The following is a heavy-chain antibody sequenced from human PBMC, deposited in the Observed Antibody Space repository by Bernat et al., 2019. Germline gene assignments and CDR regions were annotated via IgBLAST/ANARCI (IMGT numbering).Heavy chain of an antibody. CDR2: ISGSGDST. Sequence: EVQLLESGGGLVQPGGSLRLSCAASGFIFSTYAMSWVRQAPGKGLEWVSAISGSGDSTNYADSVKGRFTISRDNSKNTLYLQMNSLRAEDTAVYYCAKDNYGDYQPLDYWGQGTLVTVSS. CDR1: GFIFSTYA. CDR3: AKDNYGDYQPLDY. V-gene: IGHV3-23*01. J-gene: IGHJ4*02. D-gene: IGHD4-17*01.